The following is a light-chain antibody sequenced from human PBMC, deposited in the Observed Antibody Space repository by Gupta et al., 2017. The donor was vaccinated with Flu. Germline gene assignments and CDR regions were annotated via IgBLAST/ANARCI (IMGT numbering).Light chain of an antibody. V-gene: IGKV1-39*01. Sequence: PSSLSASVGDRVTITCRASQSISNYLNWYQQKPGRAPRLLIYAASNLQSGVPSRFSGSGSATDFTLTISSLQPEDFATYYCQQSDTTPRTFGEGTKVDIK. CDR1: QSISNY. CDR2: AAS. J-gene: IGKJ1*01. CDR3: QQSDTTPRT.